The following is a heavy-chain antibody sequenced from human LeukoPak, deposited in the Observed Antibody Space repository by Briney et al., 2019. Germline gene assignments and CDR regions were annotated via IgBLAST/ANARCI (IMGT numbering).Heavy chain of an antibody. Sequence: PGRSLRLSCAASGFTFDDYAMHWVRQAPGKGLEWVSGISWNSGSIGYADSVKGRFTISRDNAKNSLYLQMNSLRAEDTAVYYCARGGAYDFWSGCMDVWGKGTTVTVSS. CDR2: ISWNSGSI. J-gene: IGHJ6*03. CDR1: GFTFDDYA. V-gene: IGHV3-9*01. D-gene: IGHD3-3*01. CDR3: ARGGAYDFWSGCMDV.